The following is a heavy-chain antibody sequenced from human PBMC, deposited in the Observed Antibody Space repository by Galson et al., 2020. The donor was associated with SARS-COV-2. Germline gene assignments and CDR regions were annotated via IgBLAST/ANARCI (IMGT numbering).Heavy chain of an antibody. J-gene: IGHJ5*02. CDR2: IYYVVTT. CDR3: ARHVRFYGGNEGIDL. Sequence: ASETLSLTCTVSGGSISTNNKCWGWIRQAPGQGLEWIGSIYYVVTTYYNPSLRSRVTISVDTSKNEFSLKLNSVTAADTAMYYCARHVRFYGGNEGIDLWGQGTMVTVSA. V-gene: IGHV4-39*01. D-gene: IGHD2-15*01. CDR1: GGSISTNNKC.